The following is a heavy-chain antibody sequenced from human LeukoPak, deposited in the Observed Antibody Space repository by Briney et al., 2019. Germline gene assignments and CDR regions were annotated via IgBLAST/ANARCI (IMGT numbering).Heavy chain of an antibody. CDR3: ARSTYYDFWSGYLR. CDR2: IIPIFGTA. D-gene: IGHD3-3*01. Sequence: SVKVSCKASGGTFSSYTISWVRQAPGQGLEWMGGIIPIFGTANYAQKLQGRVTITADEPTSTAYMELSSLRSEDTAVYYCARSTYYDFWSGYLRWGQGTLVTVSS. CDR1: GGTFSSYT. J-gene: IGHJ4*02. V-gene: IGHV1-69*13.